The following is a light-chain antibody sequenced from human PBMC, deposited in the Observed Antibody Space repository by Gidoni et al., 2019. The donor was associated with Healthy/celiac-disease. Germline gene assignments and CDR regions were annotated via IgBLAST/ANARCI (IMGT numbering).Light chain of an antibody. CDR1: QSVLYSPNNKNY. V-gene: IGKV4-1*01. Sequence: DIVMTQSPDSLAVSLGERATINCKSSQSVLYSPNNKNYLAWYQQKPGQPPKLLIYWASTRESGVPDRFSGSGSGTDFTLTISSLQAEDVAIYYCQQYYSIPKTFGQXTKVEIK. CDR3: QQYYSIPKT. CDR2: WAS. J-gene: IGKJ1*01.